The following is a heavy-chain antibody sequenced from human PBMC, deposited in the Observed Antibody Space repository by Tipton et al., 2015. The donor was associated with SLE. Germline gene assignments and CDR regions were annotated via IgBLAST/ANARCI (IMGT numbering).Heavy chain of an antibody. CDR3: AMSSATLTHYFDY. Sequence: SLRLSCAASGFTFSNFAVSWVRQAPGKGLEWVAAISRSGDAAYYADPVRGWFTISRDNSRDTLYLQMNSLRVEDTAVYYCAMSSATLTHYFDYWGQGTLVTVSS. D-gene: IGHD3-10*01. CDR1: GFTFSNFA. V-gene: IGHV3-23*01. J-gene: IGHJ4*02. CDR2: ISRSGDAA.